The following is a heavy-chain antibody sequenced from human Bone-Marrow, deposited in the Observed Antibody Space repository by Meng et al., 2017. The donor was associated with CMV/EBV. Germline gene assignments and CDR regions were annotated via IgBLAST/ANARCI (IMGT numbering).Heavy chain of an antibody. CDR2: IWYDGSNK. Sequence: GESLKISCAASGFTFSSYGMHWVRQAPGKGLEWVAVIWYDGSNKYYADSVKGRFTISRDNSKNTLYLQMNSLRAEDTAAYYCAKDQSGWYSVYYYGMDVWGQGTTVTVSS. J-gene: IGHJ6*02. D-gene: IGHD6-19*01. V-gene: IGHV3-33*03. CDR1: GFTFSSYG. CDR3: AKDQSGWYSVYYYGMDV.